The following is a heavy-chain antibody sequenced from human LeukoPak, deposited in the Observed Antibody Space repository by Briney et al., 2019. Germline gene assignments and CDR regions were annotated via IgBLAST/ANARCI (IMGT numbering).Heavy chain of an antibody. CDR1: GGTFSSYA. Sequence: EASVKVSCKASGGTFSSYAISWVRQASGQGLEWMGGIIPIFGTANYAQKFQGRVTITADESTSTAYMELSSLRSEDTAVYYCARAGRVVPAASTHDAFDIWGQGTMVTVSS. J-gene: IGHJ3*02. CDR3: ARAGRVVPAASTHDAFDI. CDR2: IIPIFGTA. V-gene: IGHV1-69*13. D-gene: IGHD2-2*01.